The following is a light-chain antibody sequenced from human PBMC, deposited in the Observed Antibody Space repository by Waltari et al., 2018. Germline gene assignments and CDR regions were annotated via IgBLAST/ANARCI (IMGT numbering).Light chain of an antibody. CDR1: QTVRTTY. CDR3: QQYDISPLT. CDR2: GAS. J-gene: IGKJ4*01. Sequence: EIVLTQSPGTLSLSPGERATLSCRASQTVRTTYLAWNQQKPGQAPTLLIYGASSRATGIPDRFSGSGSGTDFSLTISILEPEDFAVYYCQQYDISPLTFGGGTKVEIK. V-gene: IGKV3-20*01.